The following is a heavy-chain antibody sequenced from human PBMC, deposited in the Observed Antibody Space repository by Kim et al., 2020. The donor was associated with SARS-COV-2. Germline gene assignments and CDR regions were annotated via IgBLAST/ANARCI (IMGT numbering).Heavy chain of an antibody. J-gene: IGHJ4*02. Sequence: ASVKVSCKATGYTFTSYDINWVRQAPEQGLEWMGWRNPYRGNKANAQRFKGRVTIPSDASINTAYMELSSLRSEDTAFYYCARGRFTTIFGVTIRSDGLDDFWGQGTLVTVSS. D-gene: IGHD3-3*01. V-gene: IGHV1-8*01. CDR3: ARGRFTTIFGVTIRSDGLDDF. CDR2: RNPYRGNK. CDR1: GYTFTSYD.